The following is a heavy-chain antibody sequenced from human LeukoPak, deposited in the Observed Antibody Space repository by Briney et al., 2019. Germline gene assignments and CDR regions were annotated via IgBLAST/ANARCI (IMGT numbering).Heavy chain of an antibody. J-gene: IGHJ5*02. CDR1: GFTFSTSA. CDR3: AKGQSGYDFGT. V-gene: IGHV3-23*01. CDR2: ISGSVST. Sequence: GGSLRLSCAASGFTFSTSAMSWVRQAPGNGLEWVSSISGSVSTYYADSVKGRFAISRDNSRNTVYLQMSSLRVEDTAVYYCAKGQSGYDFGTCGQGTLVTVSS. D-gene: IGHD3-3*01.